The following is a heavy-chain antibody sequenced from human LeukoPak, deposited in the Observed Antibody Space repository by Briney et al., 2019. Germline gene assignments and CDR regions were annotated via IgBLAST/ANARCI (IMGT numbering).Heavy chain of an antibody. Sequence: ASVKVSCKASGGTFSSYAISWVRQAPGQGLEWMGGIIPIFGTANYAQKFQGRVTITADESTSTAYMELSSLRSEDTAVYYCARITVTTGGKDAFDIWGQGTMVTVSS. CDR3: ARITVTTGGKDAFDI. D-gene: IGHD4-17*01. J-gene: IGHJ3*02. V-gene: IGHV1-69*13. CDR2: IIPIFGTA. CDR1: GGTFSSYA.